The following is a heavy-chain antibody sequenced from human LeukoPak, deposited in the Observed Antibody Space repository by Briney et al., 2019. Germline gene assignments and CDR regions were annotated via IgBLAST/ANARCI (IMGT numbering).Heavy chain of an antibody. CDR1: GGSISSYY. D-gene: IGHD2-2*01. J-gene: IGHJ6*02. V-gene: IGHV4-4*07. CDR3: ARGPHCSSTSCYYYYYYYGMGV. CDR2: IYTSGST. Sequence: SETLSLTCTVSGGSISSYYWSWIRQPAGKGLEWIGRIYTSGSTNYNPSLKSRVTISVDTSKNQFSLKLSSVTAADTAVYYCARGPHCSSTSCYYYYYYYGMGVWGQGTTVTVSS.